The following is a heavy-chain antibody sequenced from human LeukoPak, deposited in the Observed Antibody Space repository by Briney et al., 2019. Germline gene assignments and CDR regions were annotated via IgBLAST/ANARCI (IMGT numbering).Heavy chain of an antibody. D-gene: IGHD2-2*01. CDR3: ARAGRYCSSTSCYYAAFDI. CDR1: GGSISSGGYY. CDR2: IYYSGST. J-gene: IGHJ3*02. V-gene: IGHV4-31*03. Sequence: SETLSLTCTVSGGSISSGGYYWSWIRQHPGKGLEWIGYIYYSGSTYYNPSLKSRVTISVDTSKNQFSLKLSSVTAADTAVYYCARAGRYCSSTSCYYAAFDIWGQGTMVTVSS.